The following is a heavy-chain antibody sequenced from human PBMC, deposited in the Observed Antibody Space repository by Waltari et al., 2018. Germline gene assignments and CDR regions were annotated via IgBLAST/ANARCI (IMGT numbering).Heavy chain of an antibody. D-gene: IGHD1-26*01. CDR3: AGHSDLKFDP. Sequence: EVQLVESGGGLVQPGGSLRRSCAGSGFTLSSDWMSWVRQAPGKGLEWVANIGQDGNDKNYVDSVKGRFSISRDNAKNSLYLQMNSLRVDDTAVYFCAGHSDLKFDPWGQGTLVTVSS. V-gene: IGHV3-7*01. CDR1: GFTLSSDW. J-gene: IGHJ5*02. CDR2: IGQDGNDK.